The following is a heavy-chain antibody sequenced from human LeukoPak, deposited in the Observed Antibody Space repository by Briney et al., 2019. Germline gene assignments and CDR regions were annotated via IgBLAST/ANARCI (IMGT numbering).Heavy chain of an antibody. CDR1: GFTFDDYA. CDR2: ISWNSVSI. CDR3: VKDRGLRNQWLQLTYDS. D-gene: IGHD5-24*01. J-gene: IGHJ4*02. Sequence: PGGSLRLSCAASGFTFDDYAMHWVRQAPGKGLEWVSGISWNSVSIGYEDSVKGRFTISRDNAKNSLYLQMNSLRPEDTALYYCVKDRGLRNQWLQLTYDSWGQGTLVTVSS. V-gene: IGHV3-9*01.